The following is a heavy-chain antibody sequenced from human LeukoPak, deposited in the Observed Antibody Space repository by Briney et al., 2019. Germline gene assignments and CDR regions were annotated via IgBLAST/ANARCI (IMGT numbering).Heavy chain of an antibody. CDR2: ISSSSSYI. V-gene: IGHV3-21*01. CDR3: AREVRDYSNLLEYYGMDV. CDR1: GFTFSSYG. J-gene: IGHJ6*02. Sequence: GGSLRLSCAASGFTFSSYGINWVRQAPGKGLEWVSSISSSSSYIYYADSVKGRFTISRDNAKNSLYLQMHSLRAEDTAVYYCAREVRDYSNLLEYYGMDVWGQGTTVTVPS. D-gene: IGHD4-11*01.